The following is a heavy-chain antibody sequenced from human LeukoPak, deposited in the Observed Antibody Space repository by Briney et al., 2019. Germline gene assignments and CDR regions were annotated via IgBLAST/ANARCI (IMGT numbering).Heavy chain of an antibody. D-gene: IGHD2-2*01. CDR1: GGSISSSSYY. V-gene: IGHV4-39*07. J-gene: IGHJ4*02. CDR2: INHSGST. Sequence: SETLSLTCTVSGGSISSSSYYWGWIRQPPGKGLEWIGEINHSGSTNYNPSLKSRVTISVDTSKNQFSLKLSSVTAADTAVYYCARGDDIVVVPAAPNFDYWGQGTLVTVSS. CDR3: ARGDDIVVVPAAPNFDY.